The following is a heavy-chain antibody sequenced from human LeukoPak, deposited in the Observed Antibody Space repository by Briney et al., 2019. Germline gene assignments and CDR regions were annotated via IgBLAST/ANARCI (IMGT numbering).Heavy chain of an antibody. V-gene: IGHV4-39*07. CDR2: IYYSGST. CDR1: GGSISSSSYY. Sequence: PSETLSLTCTVSGGSISSSSYYWGWIRQPPGKGLEWIGSIYYSGSTYYNPSLKSRVTISVDTSKNQFSLKLSSVTAADTAVYYCASLVSYQLLSRRDYWGQGTLVTVSS. CDR3: ASLVSYQLLSRRDY. D-gene: IGHD2-2*01. J-gene: IGHJ4*02.